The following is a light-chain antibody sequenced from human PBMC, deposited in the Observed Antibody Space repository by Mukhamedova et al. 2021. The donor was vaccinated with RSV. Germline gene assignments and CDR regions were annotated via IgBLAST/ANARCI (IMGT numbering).Light chain of an antibody. CDR2: KAS. CDR3: QHCDSESST. Sequence: WYQRRVHGKAPTLLIYKASILESGVPSRFSGSGSGTEFTLTISSLQPDDFATYYCQHCDSESSTFGQGTKVEIK. V-gene: IGKV1-5*03. J-gene: IGKJ1*01.